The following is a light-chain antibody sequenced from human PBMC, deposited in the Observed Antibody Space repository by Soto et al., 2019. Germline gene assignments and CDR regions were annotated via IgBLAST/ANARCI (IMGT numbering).Light chain of an antibody. CDR3: QQLNSYPYT. CDR1: QGISTY. CDR2: TAS. V-gene: IGKV1-9*01. J-gene: IGKJ2*01. Sequence: DIQLTQSPSFLSASVGDRVTITCRASQGISTYLAWYQQKPRKAPKLLIYTASSLQSGVPSRFSGSGSGTEFTLTISSLQPEDFATYYCQQLNSYPYTFGQGTKLEI.